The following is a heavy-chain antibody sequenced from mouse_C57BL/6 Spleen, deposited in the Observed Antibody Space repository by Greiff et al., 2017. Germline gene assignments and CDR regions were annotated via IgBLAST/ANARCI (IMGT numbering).Heavy chain of an antibody. CDR2: ISSGSSTI. V-gene: IGHV5-17*01. CDR3: ANWDRWYFDV. CDR1: GFTFSDYG. Sequence: EVHLVESGGGLVKPGGSLKLSCAASGFTFSDYGMHWVRQAPEKGLEWVAYISSGSSTIYYADTVKGRFTISRDNAKNTLFLQMTSLRSEDTAMXYCANWDRWYFDVWGTGTTVTVSS. J-gene: IGHJ1*03. D-gene: IGHD4-1*01.